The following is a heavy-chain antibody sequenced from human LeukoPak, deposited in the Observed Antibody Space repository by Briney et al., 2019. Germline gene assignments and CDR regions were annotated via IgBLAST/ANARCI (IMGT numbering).Heavy chain of an antibody. J-gene: IGHJ4*02. CDR3: ARRGEAATAD. CDR1: GGSFSTYY. D-gene: IGHD6-13*01. V-gene: IGHV4-59*01. CDR2: IYYSGST. Sequence: SETLSLTCTVSGGSFSTYYWTWIRQPPGKGLEWIGYIYYSGSTNYNPSLKSRVTISVDTSKNQFSLKLSSVTAADTAVYYCARRGEAATADWGRGILVTVSS.